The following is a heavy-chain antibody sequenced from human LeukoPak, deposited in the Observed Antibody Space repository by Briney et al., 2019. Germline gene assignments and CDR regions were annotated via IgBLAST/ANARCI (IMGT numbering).Heavy chain of an antibody. CDR3: ARHAIDYYDSSGYYYS. V-gene: IGHV4-34*01. J-gene: IGHJ4*02. Sequence: SETLSLTCAVYGGSFSGYYWSWIRQPPGKGLEWIGEINHSGSTNYNPSLKSRVTISLDTSKNQFSLKLSSVTAADTAVYYCARHAIDYYDSSGYYYSWGQGTLVTVSS. CDR1: GGSFSGYY. D-gene: IGHD3-22*01. CDR2: INHSGST.